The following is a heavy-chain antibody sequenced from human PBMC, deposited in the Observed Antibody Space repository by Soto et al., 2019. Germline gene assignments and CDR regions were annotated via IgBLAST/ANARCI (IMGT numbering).Heavy chain of an antibody. V-gene: IGHV3-23*01. D-gene: IGHD1-20*01. CDR1: GFTLRNYA. CDR3: AKAKNDYNWDNRPPFDY. CDR2: ISANDVGT. Sequence: PGGSLRLSCEASGFTLRNYAMTWFRQAPGKGLEWVSLISANDVGTYYAESVKTRFTISTDQSRNTVYLQMDSLRADDTAIYYCAKAKNDYNWDNRPPFDYWGQGTLVTAPQ. J-gene: IGHJ4*02.